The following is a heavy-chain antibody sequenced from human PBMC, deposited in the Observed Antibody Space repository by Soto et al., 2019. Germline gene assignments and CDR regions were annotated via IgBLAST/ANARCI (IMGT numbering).Heavy chain of an antibody. V-gene: IGHV1-3*01. CDR2: INAGNGNT. Sequence: QVQLVQSGAEVKKPGASVKVSCKASGYTFTSYAMHWVRQAPGQRLEWMGWINAGNGNTKYSQKFQGRVTITRDTSASTVYMELSSQRSEDTAVYYCARGLNGYLHYFDYWGQGTLVTVSS. CDR1: GYTFTSYA. CDR3: ARGLNGYLHYFDY. J-gene: IGHJ4*02. D-gene: IGHD5-18*01.